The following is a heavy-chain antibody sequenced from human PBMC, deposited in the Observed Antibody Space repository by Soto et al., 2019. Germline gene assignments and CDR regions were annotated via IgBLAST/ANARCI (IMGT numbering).Heavy chain of an antibody. V-gene: IGHV2-5*02. CDR1: GFSLSTSGVG. Sequence: QITLKESGPTLVKPTQTLTLTCTFSGFSLSTSGVGVGWIRQPPGKALEWLALIYWDDDKRYSPSLKSRLTINKYTPKNRVVLTMTVMDPVDTATYYCARCLIRGSLHYWGQGTLVTVSS. CDR3: ARCLIRGSLHY. D-gene: IGHD3-10*01. CDR2: IYWDDDK. J-gene: IGHJ4*02.